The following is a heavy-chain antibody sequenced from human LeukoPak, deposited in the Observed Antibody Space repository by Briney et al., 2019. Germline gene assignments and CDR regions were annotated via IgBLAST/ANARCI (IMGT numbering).Heavy chain of an antibody. D-gene: IGHD2-8*01. Sequence: GGSLRLSCAVSVLTVWNYYMIWVRQAPGKGLEWVSVIYSGGSTYYADSVKGRFSISRDNSKNTLYLQMNTLRADDTAVYYCATMVAVAPNYWGQGTLVTVSS. V-gene: IGHV3-53*01. CDR2: IYSGGST. CDR3: ATMVAVAPNY. J-gene: IGHJ4*02. CDR1: VLTVWNYY.